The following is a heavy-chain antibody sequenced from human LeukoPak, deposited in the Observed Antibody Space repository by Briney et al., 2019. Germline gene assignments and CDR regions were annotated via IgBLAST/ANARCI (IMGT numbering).Heavy chain of an antibody. J-gene: IGHJ4*02. CDR3: ARDDCSSTSCPIDY. D-gene: IGHD2-2*01. V-gene: IGHV1-69*13. Sequence: ASVKVSCKASGGTFSSYAISWVRQAPGQGLEWMGGIIPIFGTANYAQKFQGRVTLTADESTSTAYMELSSLRSEDTAVYYCARDDCSSTSCPIDYWGQGTLVTVSS. CDR2: IIPIFGTA. CDR1: GGTFSSYA.